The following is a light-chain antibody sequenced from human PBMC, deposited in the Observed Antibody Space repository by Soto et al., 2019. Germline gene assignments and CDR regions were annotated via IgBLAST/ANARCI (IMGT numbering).Light chain of an antibody. CDR2: GAS. Sequence: LSAATLSVSKGEIATFWCRASQSISSNLVWYQQKAGQAPRLLIYGASTRATGIPARFSGSGSGTEFTLTISRLQSEDFAVYYCQQYDHWTTFGQGTKVDIK. CDR1: QSISSN. V-gene: IGKV3-15*01. J-gene: IGKJ1*01. CDR3: QQYDHWTT.